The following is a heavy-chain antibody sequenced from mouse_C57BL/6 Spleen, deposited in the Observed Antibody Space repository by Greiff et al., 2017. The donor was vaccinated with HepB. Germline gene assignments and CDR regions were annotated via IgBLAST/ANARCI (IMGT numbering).Heavy chain of an antibody. V-gene: IGHV1-61*01. CDR1: GYTFTSYW. CDR2: IYPSDSET. CDR3: ARFREYGKAY. D-gene: IGHD1-2*01. J-gene: IGHJ3*01. Sequence: QVQLQQSGAELVRPGSSVKLSCKASGYTFTSYWMDWVKQRPGQGLEWIGNIYPSDSETHYNQKFKDKATLTVDKSSSTAYMQLSSLTSEDSAVYYCARFREYGKAYWGQGTLVTVSA.